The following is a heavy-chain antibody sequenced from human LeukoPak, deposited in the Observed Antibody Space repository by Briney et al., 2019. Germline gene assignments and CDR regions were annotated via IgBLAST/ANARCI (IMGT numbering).Heavy chain of an antibody. CDR1: GGSISGYY. CDR3: ATRGYSYALNAFDI. D-gene: IGHD5-18*01. Sequence: SETLSLTCTVSGGSISGYYWSWIRQPPGKGLEWIGYIYYSGSTNYNPSLKSRVTISVDTSKNQFSLKLSSVTAADTAVYYCATRGYSYALNAFDIWGQGTMVTVSS. J-gene: IGHJ3*02. V-gene: IGHV4-59*01. CDR2: IYYSGST.